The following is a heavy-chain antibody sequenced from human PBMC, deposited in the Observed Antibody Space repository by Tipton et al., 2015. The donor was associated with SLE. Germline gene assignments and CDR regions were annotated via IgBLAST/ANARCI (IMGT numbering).Heavy chain of an antibody. CDR2: IYHSGST. V-gene: IGHV4-4*02. D-gene: IGHD1-1*01. J-gene: IGHJ6*03. CDR3: ARDGDGGNVYYMDV. Sequence: TLSLTCAVFGGSISRNNWWSWVRQPPGKGLEWIGEIYHSGSTNYNPSLKSRVTISVDTSKNQFSLKVSSVTAADTAVYYCARDGDGGNVYYMDVWGKGTTVTVSS. CDR1: GGSISRNNW.